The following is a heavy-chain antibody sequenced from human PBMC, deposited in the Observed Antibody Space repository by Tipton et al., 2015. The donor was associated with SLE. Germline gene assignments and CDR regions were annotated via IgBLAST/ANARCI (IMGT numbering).Heavy chain of an antibody. CDR3: GRAIGVHYFHV. CDR2: INYSGTT. V-gene: IGHV4-39*07. D-gene: IGHD2-21*01. Sequence: LRLSRTISGDSISNNNYYWGWIRQPPGEGLELIGNINYSGTTYYNPSLKTRVTISVDASKTQFSLRLTSVTAADTAVYYCGRAIGVHYFHVWGQGTLVTVSS. CDR1: GDSISNNNYY. J-gene: IGHJ4*02.